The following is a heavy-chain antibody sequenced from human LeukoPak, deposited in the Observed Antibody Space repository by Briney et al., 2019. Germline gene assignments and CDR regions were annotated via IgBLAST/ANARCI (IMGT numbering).Heavy chain of an antibody. CDR3: ARVGKDYGDYDYYFDY. J-gene: IGHJ4*02. CDR1: GFTFSSSD. V-gene: IGHV3-30*02. Sequence: PGGSLRLSCAASGFTFSSSDMHWVRQAPGKGLEWVAFIRYDGSNKYYADSVKGRFTISRDNSKNTLYLQMNSLRAGDTAVYYCARVGKDYGDYDYYFDYWGQGTLVTVSS. D-gene: IGHD4-17*01. CDR2: IRYDGSNK.